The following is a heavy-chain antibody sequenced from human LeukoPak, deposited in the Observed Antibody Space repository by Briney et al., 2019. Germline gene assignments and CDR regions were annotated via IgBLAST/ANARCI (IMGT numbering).Heavy chain of an antibody. D-gene: IGHD3-22*01. Sequence: GASVKVSCKASGYTFTSYGISWVRQAPGQGLEWMGWISAYNGNTNYAQKLQGRVTMTTDTSTRTAYMELRSLRSDDTAVYYCARDGGFEAAPYDSSGYYNYWGQGTLVTVSS. CDR2: ISAYNGNT. CDR3: ARDGGFEAAPYDSSGYYNY. V-gene: IGHV1-18*01. CDR1: GYTFTSYG. J-gene: IGHJ4*02.